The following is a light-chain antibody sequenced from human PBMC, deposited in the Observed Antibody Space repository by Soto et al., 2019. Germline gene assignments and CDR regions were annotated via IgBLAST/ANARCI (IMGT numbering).Light chain of an antibody. J-gene: IGKJ2*01. CDR3: QQYGSSPRYT. V-gene: IGKV3-20*01. CDR1: QSVSSSY. Sequence: EIVLTQSPGTLSLSPGERATLSCRASQSVSSSYLAWYQQKPGQAPRLLIYGASSRATGIPDRFSGSGSGTDFTLTISILEPEDFAVYYCQQYGSSPRYTFGQRTKLEIK. CDR2: GAS.